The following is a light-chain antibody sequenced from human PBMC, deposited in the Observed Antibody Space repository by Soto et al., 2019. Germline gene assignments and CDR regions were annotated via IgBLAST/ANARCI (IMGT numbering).Light chain of an antibody. CDR3: RWYTTRVTRQIL. J-gene: IGLJ1*01. CDR1: NRDVGGYNY. Sequence: QSALTQPASVSGTPGQSITISCTGTNRDVGGYNYVSWYQHHPGNAPKLLSYDVSTRPSRVSNRFSGSKSGNTASLTISGLKPKDVADYYCRWYTTRVTRQILFESATKVTVL. CDR2: DVS. V-gene: IGLV2-14*03.